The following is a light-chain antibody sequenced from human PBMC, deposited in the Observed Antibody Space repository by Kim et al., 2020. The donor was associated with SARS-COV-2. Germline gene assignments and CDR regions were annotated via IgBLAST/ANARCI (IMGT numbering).Light chain of an antibody. J-gene: IGLJ2*01. CDR1: SLRSYY. V-gene: IGLV3-19*01. CDR2: GKD. Sequence: LGQTIRITCQGDSLRSYYASWYQQQPGQAPVLVIYGKDNRPSGIPARFSGSSSGNTASLTITGTQAEDEADYYCNSRDTSDNHLVVFGGGTKVTVL. CDR3: NSRDTSDNHLVV.